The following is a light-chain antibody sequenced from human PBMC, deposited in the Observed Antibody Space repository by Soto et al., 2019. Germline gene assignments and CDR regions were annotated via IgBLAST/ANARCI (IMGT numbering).Light chain of an antibody. Sequence: ESVLTQSPGTLSLSPGERATLSCGASQSVSNTYLAWYQQKPGQAPRLLIYGASSRATGIPDRFSGSGSGTDFTLTISRLEPEDFAVYYCQQYGSSPPYTFGQGTKLEIK. CDR3: QQYGSSPPYT. J-gene: IGKJ2*01. CDR2: GAS. V-gene: IGKV3-20*01. CDR1: QSVSNTY.